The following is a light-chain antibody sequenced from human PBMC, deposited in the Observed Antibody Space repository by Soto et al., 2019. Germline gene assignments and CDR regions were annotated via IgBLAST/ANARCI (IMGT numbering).Light chain of an antibody. CDR1: SGDVGAYNY. J-gene: IGLJ2*01. V-gene: IGLV2-11*01. CDR3: CSYAGSYTWV. CDR2: DVN. Sequence: QSVLTQPRSVSGSPGQSVTISCTGTSGDVGAYNYVSWYQQFPGKAPKLMIYDVNKRPSGVPDRFSGSKSGNTASLTISGLQADDETDYYCCSYAGSYTWVFGGGTKLTVL.